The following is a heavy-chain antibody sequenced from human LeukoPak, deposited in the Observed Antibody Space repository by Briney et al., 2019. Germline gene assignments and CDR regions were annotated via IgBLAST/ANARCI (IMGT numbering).Heavy chain of an antibody. CDR1: GFTFSSYA. J-gene: IGHJ4*02. Sequence: GRSLRLSCAASGFTFSSYAMHWVRRAPGKGLEWVAVISYDGSNKYYADSVKGRFTISRDNSKNTLYLQMNSLRAEDTAVYYCARGNGTYYDFWSGYYTFDYWGQGTLVTVSS. D-gene: IGHD3-3*01. CDR3: ARGNGTYYDFWSGYYTFDY. V-gene: IGHV3-30-3*01. CDR2: ISYDGSNK.